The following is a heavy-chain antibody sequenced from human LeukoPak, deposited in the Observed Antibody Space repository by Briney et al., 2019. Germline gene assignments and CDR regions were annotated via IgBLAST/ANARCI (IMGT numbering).Heavy chain of an antibody. D-gene: IGHD6-19*01. CDR3: ARDFASSGWPPGFDY. CDR2: IKQGGSEK. CDR1: GFTFSSYW. Sequence: GGSLRLSCGASGFTFSSYWMSRVRQAPGKGLEWVANIKQGGSEKYYVDSVKGRFTISRDNAKNSLYLQMNSLRAEDTAVYYCARDFASSGWPPGFDYWGQGTLVTVSS. V-gene: IGHV3-7*01. J-gene: IGHJ4*02.